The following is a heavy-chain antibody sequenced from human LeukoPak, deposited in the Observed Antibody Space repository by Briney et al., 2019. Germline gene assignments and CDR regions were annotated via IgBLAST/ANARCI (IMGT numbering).Heavy chain of an antibody. D-gene: IGHD6-19*01. Sequence: KPSETLSLTCAVYGGSFSGYYWSWIRQPPGKGLEWIGEINHSGSTNYNPSLKSRVTISVDTSKNQFSLQLNSVTPEDTAVYYCARGGIAVAGNPSYNWFDPWAREPWSPSPQ. CDR3: ARGGIAVAGNPSYNWFDP. V-gene: IGHV4-34*01. CDR1: GGSFSGYY. J-gene: IGHJ5*02. CDR2: INHSGST.